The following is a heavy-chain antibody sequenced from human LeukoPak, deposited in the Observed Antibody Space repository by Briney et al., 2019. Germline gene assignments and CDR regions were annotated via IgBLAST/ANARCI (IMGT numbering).Heavy chain of an antibody. V-gene: IGHV3-7*03. CDR1: GFTFSSYW. CDR3: ARDVLTGYPNWFDR. J-gene: IGHJ5*02. CDR2: IKQVGSEK. D-gene: IGHD3-9*01. Sequence: GGSLRLSCAASGFTFSSYWMSWVRQAPGKGLEWVANIKQVGSEKYYVDSVKGRFTISRDNAKNSLYLQMNSLRAEDTAVYYCARDVLTGYPNWFDRWGQGTLVTVSS.